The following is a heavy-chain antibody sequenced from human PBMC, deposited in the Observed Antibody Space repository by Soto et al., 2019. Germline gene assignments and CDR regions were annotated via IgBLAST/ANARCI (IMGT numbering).Heavy chain of an antibody. CDR3: ASPNYSTDYYDSSGYERLYYYYGMDV. CDR2: INAGNGNT. Sequence: ASVKVSCKASGYTFTSYAMHWVRQAPGQRLEWMGWINAGNGNTKYSQKFQGRVTITRDTSASTAYMELSSLRSEDTAVYYCASPNYSTDYYDSSGYERLYYYYGMDVWGKGTTVTVSS. J-gene: IGHJ6*04. D-gene: IGHD3-22*01. CDR1: GYTFTSYA. V-gene: IGHV1-3*01.